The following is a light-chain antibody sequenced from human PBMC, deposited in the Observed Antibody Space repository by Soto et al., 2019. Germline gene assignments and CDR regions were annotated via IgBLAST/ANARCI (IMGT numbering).Light chain of an antibody. V-gene: IGLV3-21*04. J-gene: IGLJ1*01. Sequence: SYERTQPPSVSLAPGKTARITCGGNNIGSKSVHWYQQKPGQAPVLVIYYDSDRPSGIPERFSGSNSGNTATLTISRVEAGDEAYYYCQVWDSSSDHYVFGTGTKLTVL. CDR3: QVWDSSSDHYV. CDR1: NIGSKS. CDR2: YDS.